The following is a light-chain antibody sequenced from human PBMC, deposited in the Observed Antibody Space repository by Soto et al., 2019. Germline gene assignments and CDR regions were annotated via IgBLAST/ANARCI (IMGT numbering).Light chain of an antibody. CDR1: QSVSSN. CDR3: QQRSNWVT. CDR2: GAS. V-gene: IGKV3-11*01. J-gene: IGKJ5*01. Sequence: EIVLTQSPGTLSLPPGDRATVSCRAGQSVSSNLAWYQQKPGQAPRLLVYGASTRATGIPARFSGSGSGTDFTLTISSLEPEDFAVYYCQQRSNWVTFGQGTRLEIK.